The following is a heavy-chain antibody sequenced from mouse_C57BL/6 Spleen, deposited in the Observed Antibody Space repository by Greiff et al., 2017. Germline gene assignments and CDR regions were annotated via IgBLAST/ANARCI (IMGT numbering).Heavy chain of an antibody. CDR2: IYPGSGST. CDR1: GYTFTSYW. J-gene: IGHJ2*01. CDR3: ARFSANWDVRRYFDY. D-gene: IGHD4-1*01. V-gene: IGHV1-55*01. Sequence: QVQLQQPGAELVKPGASVKMSCKASGYTFTSYWITWVKQRPGQGLEWIGDIYPGSGSTNYNEKFKSKATLTVDTSSSTAYMQLSSLTSEDSAVYYCARFSANWDVRRYFDYWGQGTTLTVSS.